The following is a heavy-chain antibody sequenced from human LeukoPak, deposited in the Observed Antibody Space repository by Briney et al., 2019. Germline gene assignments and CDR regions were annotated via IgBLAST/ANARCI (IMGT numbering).Heavy chain of an antibody. D-gene: IGHD2-15*01. Sequence: PSETLSLTCAVYGGSFSGYYWSWIRQPPGKGLEWIGSIYYSGSTYYNPSLKNRVTMSVDTSKNQFSLKLSSVTAADTAVYYCARHGYCSGGSCYSGWFDPWGQGTLVTASS. CDR2: IYYSGST. CDR1: GGSFSGYY. CDR3: ARHGYCSGGSCYSGWFDP. V-gene: IGHV4-34*01. J-gene: IGHJ5*02.